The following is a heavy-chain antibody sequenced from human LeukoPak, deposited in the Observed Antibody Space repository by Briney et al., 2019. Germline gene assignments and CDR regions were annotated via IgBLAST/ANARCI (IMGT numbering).Heavy chain of an antibody. D-gene: IGHD4-17*01. CDR3: AADYGDYDYYYYGMDV. CDR1: GFTFTSSA. V-gene: IGHV1-58*01. CDR2: IVVGSGNT. Sequence: TSVKVSCKASGFTFTSSAVQWVRQARGQRLEWIGWIVVGSGNTNYAQKFQERVTITRDMSTSTAYMGLSSLRSEDTAVYYCAADYGDYDYYYYGMDVWGQGTTVTVSS. J-gene: IGHJ6*02.